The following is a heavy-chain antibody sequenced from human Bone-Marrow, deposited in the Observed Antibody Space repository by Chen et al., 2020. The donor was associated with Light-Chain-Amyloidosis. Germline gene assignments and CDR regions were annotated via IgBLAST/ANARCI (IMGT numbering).Heavy chain of an antibody. Sequence: QVQLVQSGAEVKKPGASVKVSCKASGYTFTSYYMHWVRQAPGQGLEWMGIINPCGGRTRHAKEFQGRVSMTRETSTRTVYIGLGSLGSEGAGVYYGARSGSGGFTSGYDYWGQGTLVTVSS. V-gene: IGHV1-46*01. D-gene: IGHD1-26*01. CDR1: GYTFTSYY. J-gene: IGHJ4*02. CDR3: ARSGSGGFTSGYDY. CDR2: INPCGGRT.